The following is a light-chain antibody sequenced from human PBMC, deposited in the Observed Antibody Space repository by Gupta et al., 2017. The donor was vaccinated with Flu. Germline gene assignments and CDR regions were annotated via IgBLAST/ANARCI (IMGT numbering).Light chain of an antibody. J-gene: IGKJ4*01. V-gene: IGKV3-20*01. CDR1: QSVSSSY. CDR3: QQYGSSPPGLT. Sequence: EIVLTQSPGTLSLSPGERATLSCRASQSVSSSYLAWYQQKPGQAPRLLIYGASSRATGIPDRFSGSGSGTDFTLTISRLVPEDFAVYYCQQYGSSPPGLTFGGGTKVEIK. CDR2: GAS.